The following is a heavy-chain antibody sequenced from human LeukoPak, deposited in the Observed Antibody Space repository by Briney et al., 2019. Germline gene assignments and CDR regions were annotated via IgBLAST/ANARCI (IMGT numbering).Heavy chain of an antibody. Sequence: PSETLSLTCTVSGGSISSSSYYWGWIRQPPGKGLEWIGSIYYSGSTYYNPSLKSRVTISVDTSKNQFSLKLSSVTAADTAVYYCARTSRGFGELDYWGQGTLVTVSS. CDR2: IYYSGST. CDR1: GGSISSSSYY. V-gene: IGHV4-39*01. CDR3: ARTSRGFGELDY. J-gene: IGHJ4*02. D-gene: IGHD3-10*01.